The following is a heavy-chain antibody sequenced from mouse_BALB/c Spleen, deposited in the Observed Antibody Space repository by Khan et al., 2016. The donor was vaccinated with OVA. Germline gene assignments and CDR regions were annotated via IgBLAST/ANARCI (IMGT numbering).Heavy chain of an antibody. Sequence: QVQLQQSGAELARPGASVKLSCKASGYTFTDYYINWVKQRTGQGLEWIGEISPGSGDTYYNERFKGTAKLTADQSSSTAYMQLSSLTSEASAVYFCARRNYFGYTFAYWGQGTLVTVSA. CDR1: GYTFTDYY. CDR3: ARRNYFGYTFAY. V-gene: IGHV1-77*01. D-gene: IGHD1-2*01. J-gene: IGHJ3*01. CDR2: ISPGSGDT.